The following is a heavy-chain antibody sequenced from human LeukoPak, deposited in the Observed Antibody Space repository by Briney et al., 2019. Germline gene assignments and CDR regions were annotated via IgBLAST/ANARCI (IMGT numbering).Heavy chain of an antibody. CDR2: ISSSSTYI. CDR1: GFTFSSYS. J-gene: IGHJ6*02. V-gene: IGHV3-21*01. D-gene: IGHD4-17*01. CDR3: AREYYGDYEYYYYGMDV. Sequence: GGSLRLSCAASGFTFSSYSMNWVRRAPGKGLEWVSFISSSSTYIHYADSVKGRFTISRDNAKNSVYLQMNSLRAEDTAAYYCAREYYGDYEYYYYGMDVWGQGTTVTVSS.